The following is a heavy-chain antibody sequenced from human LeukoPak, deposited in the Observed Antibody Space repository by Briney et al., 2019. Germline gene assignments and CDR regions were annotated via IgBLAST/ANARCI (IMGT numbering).Heavy chain of an antibody. CDR1: GYSFTNYW. D-gene: IGHD3-10*01. Sequence: GESLKISCVGSGYSFTNYWIDWVRQMPGKGLEWMGIICPGDSHTRYSPSFQGQVTISADKSISTAYLQWSSLKASDTAMYYCARHSFDRAYGSGSYYNDYWGQGTLVTVSS. J-gene: IGHJ4*02. V-gene: IGHV5-51*01. CDR2: ICPGDSHT. CDR3: ARHSFDRAYGSGSYYNDY.